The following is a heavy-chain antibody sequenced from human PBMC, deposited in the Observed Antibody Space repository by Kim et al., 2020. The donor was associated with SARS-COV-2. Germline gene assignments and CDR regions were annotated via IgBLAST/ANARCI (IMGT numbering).Heavy chain of an antibody. CDR1: GLSFSNFW. V-gene: IGHV3-7*01. Sequence: GGSLRLSCVVSGLSFSNFWMSWVRQAPGRGLEWVANIKTDGSETYYVDSVEGRFTISRDDAKSTLYLEMNSLRPDDTGVYYCAPGPWGQGTLVIVSS. CDR3: APGP. CDR2: IKTDGSET. J-gene: IGHJ5*02.